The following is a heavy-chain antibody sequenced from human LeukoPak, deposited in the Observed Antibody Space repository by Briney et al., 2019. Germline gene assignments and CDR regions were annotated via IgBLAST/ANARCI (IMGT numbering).Heavy chain of an antibody. Sequence: SETLSLTCTVPGYSISSGYYWGWIRQPPGKGLEWIGSIYHSGSTYYNPSLKSRVTISVDTSKNQFSLKLSSVTAADTAVYYCARDPDIVVVPAAGWGQGTLVTVSS. CDR2: IYHSGST. CDR3: ARDPDIVVVPAAG. CDR1: GYSISSGYY. J-gene: IGHJ4*02. D-gene: IGHD2-2*01. V-gene: IGHV4-38-2*02.